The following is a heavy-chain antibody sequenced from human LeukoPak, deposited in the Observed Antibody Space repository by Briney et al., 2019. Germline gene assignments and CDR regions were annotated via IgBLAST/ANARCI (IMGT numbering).Heavy chain of an antibody. CDR3: ARGTYDSSGYPFDY. J-gene: IGHJ4*02. Sequence: GGSLRLSCAASGFTFSSYAMSWVRQAPGKGLVWVSRINSDGSSTSYADSVKGRFTISRDNSKNTLYLQMNSPRAEDTAVYYCARGTYDSSGYPFDYWGQGTLVTVSS. V-gene: IGHV3-74*01. D-gene: IGHD3-22*01. CDR2: INSDGSST. CDR1: GFTFSSYA.